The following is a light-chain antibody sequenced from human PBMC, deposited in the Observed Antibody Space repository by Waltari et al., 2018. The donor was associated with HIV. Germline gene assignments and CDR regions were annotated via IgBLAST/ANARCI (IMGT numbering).Light chain of an antibody. J-gene: IGKJ5*01. CDR1: QTLLYSDGNTY. CDR2: RVS. V-gene: IGKV2-30*01. CDR3: MQGTHWPIT. Sequence: VVVTQSPISLHVSLGQPASISCNPSQTLLYSDGNTYLNWFHQRPGQSPRRLIYRVSNRDSGVPDRFSGSGSGTDFTLKISRVEAEDVGVYYCMQGTHWPITFGQGTRLEIK.